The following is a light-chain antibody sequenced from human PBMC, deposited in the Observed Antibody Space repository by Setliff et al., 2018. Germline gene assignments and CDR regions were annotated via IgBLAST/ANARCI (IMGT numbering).Light chain of an antibody. V-gene: IGLV2-8*01. CDR3: SSYADSNIFL. J-gene: IGLJ1*01. CDR2: DVT. CDR1: SNDVWGHNY. Sequence: QCALTQPPSASGSPGQSVTISCTGTSNDVWGHNYVSWYQQHPGKAPQLIIYDVTKRPSGVPDRFSGSKSGNTASLTVSGLQAEDEADYYCSSYADSNIFLFGTGTKVTV.